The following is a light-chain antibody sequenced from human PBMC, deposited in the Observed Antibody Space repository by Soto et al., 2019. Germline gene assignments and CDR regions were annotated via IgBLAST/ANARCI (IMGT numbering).Light chain of an antibody. V-gene: IGLV2-8*01. CDR2: EVT. CDR1: SSDVGGYKY. J-gene: IGLJ3*02. CDR3: NSYAGSNNWV. Sequence: QSVLTQPPSASGSPGQSVTISCTGTSSDVGGYKYVSWYQQHPGKGPKLMIYEVTKRPSGVPDRFSGSKSGNTASLTVSGLQAEDEADYYCNSYAGSNNWVFGGGTKLTVL.